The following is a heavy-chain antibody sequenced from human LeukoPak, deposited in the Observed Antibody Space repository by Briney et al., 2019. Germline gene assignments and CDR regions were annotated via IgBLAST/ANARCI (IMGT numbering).Heavy chain of an antibody. Sequence: PSETLSLTCTVSGGSISSYYWSWIRQPPGKGLEWIGYIYYSGSTNYNPSLKSRVTISVDTSKNQFSLKLSSVTAADTAVYYCARHRDTDYLDYWAQEPRATVSS. J-gene: IGHJ4*02. V-gene: IGHV4-59*08. CDR2: IYYSGST. CDR1: GGSISSYY. CDR3: ARHRDTDYLDY.